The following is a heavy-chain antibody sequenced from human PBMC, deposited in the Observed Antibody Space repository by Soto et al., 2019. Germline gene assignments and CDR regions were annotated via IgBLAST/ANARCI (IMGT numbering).Heavy chain of an antibody. CDR3: ASPNAGYCSGGSCYALDY. D-gene: IGHD2-15*01. J-gene: IGHJ4*02. V-gene: IGHV4-30-4*01. CDR2: IYYSGST. Sequence: SETLSLTCTVSGGSISSGDYYWIWIRHPPGKGLEWIGYIYYSGSTYYNPSLKSRVTISVDTSKNQFSLKLSSVTAADTAVYYCASPNAGYCSGGSCYALDYWGQGTLVTVSS. CDR1: GGSISSGDYY.